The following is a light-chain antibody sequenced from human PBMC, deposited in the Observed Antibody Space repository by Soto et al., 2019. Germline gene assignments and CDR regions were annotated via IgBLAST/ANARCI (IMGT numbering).Light chain of an antibody. CDR2: KAS. V-gene: IGKV1-5*03. J-gene: IGKJ2*01. CDR1: QSISSW. CDR3: QQYNSYPYT. Sequence: DIQMTQSPSTLSASVGDRVTITCRASQSISSWLAWYQQKPGKAPKLLIYKASSLESGVPSRFSGSGSGTEFALTISSLQPNDFATYYCQQYNSYPYTFGQGTKLEIK.